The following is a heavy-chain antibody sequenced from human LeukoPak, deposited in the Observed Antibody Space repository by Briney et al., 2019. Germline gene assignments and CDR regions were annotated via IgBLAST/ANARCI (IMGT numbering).Heavy chain of an antibody. CDR1: GFTFNRYN. Sequence: GGSLRLSCAASGFTFNRYNMNWVRRAPGKGLEWVAFIRYDGSNKYYADSVKGRFTISRDNSKNTLYLQMNSLRAEDTAVYYXXXXXLGYCSSTSCPLDYWGQGTLVTVSS. V-gene: IGHV3-30*02. CDR2: IRYDGSNK. CDR3: XXXXLGYCSSTSCPLDY. D-gene: IGHD2-2*01. J-gene: IGHJ4*02.